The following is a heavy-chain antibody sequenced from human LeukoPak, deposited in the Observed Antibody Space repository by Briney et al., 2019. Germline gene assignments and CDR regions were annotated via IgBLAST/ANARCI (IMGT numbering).Heavy chain of an antibody. CDR2: ISISGSTI. Sequence: GGSLRLSCAASGFTFSSYEMNWVRQAPGKGLEWVSYISISGSTIYNADSVKGRFTISRDNAKNSLYLQMNSLTAEDTAVYFCARDLRGLDAFDIWGQGTMVTVSS. CDR1: GFTFSSYE. J-gene: IGHJ3*02. V-gene: IGHV3-48*03. CDR3: ARDLRGLDAFDI.